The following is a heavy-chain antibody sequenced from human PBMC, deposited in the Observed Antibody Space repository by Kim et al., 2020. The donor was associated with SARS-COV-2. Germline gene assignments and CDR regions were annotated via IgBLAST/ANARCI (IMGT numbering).Heavy chain of an antibody. V-gene: IGHV4-34*01. D-gene: IGHD6-19*01. J-gene: IGHJ5*02. CDR3: ARGRNGYSSGSMTSPPQNWFDP. CDR1: GGSFSGYY. CDR2: INHSGST. Sequence: SETLSLTCAVYGGSFSGYYWSWIRQPPGKGLEWIGEINHSGSTNYNPSLKSRVTISVDTSKNQFSLKLSSVTAADTAVYYCARGRNGYSSGSMTSPPQNWFDPWGQGTLVTVSS.